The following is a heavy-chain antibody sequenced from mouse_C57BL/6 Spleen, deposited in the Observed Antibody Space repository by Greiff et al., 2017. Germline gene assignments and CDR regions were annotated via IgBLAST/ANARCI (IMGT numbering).Heavy chain of an antibody. CDR2: IDPETGGT. CDR1: GYTFTDYE. Sequence: QVQLQQSGAELVRPGASVTLSCKASGYTFTDYEMHWVKQTPGHGLEWIGAIDPETGGTAYNQKFKGKAILTADKSSSTAYMELRSLTSEDSAVYYGTRRYYSWFADWGQGTLVTVSA. J-gene: IGHJ3*01. CDR3: TRRYYSWFAD. V-gene: IGHV1-15*01. D-gene: IGHD1-1*01.